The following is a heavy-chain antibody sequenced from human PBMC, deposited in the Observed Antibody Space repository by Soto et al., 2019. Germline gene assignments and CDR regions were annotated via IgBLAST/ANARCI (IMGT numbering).Heavy chain of an antibody. J-gene: IGHJ5*02. CDR1: GGSIRSGGYY. D-gene: IGHD1-26*01. V-gene: IGHV4-31*03. CDR2: IYYSGST. CDR3: ARSRERWFDP. Sequence: SETLSLTCTVSGGSIRSGGYYWSWIRQHPGKGLEWIGYIYYSGSTYYNPSLKSRVTISVDTSKNQFSLKLSSVTAADTAVYYCARSRERWFDPWGQGTLVTVSS.